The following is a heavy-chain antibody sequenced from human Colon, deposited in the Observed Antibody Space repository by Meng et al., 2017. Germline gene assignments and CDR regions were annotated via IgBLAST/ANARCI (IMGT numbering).Heavy chain of an antibody. CDR3: ANEGLPGVFFY. CDR1: GLTFTSYA. Sequence: VQVVECGGGLVPPGGSLSLSCVVYGLTFTSYAMTWVRRAPGKGLEWVSVVTASGGSTNYAASVKGRFTISRDNSKSTLYLQMNSLRAEDTAVYYCANEGLPGVFFYWGQGTLVTASS. J-gene: IGHJ4*02. CDR2: VTASGGST. D-gene: IGHD3-10*01. V-gene: IGHV3-23*04.